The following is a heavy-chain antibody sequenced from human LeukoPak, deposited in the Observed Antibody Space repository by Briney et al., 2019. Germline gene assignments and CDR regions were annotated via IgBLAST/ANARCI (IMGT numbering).Heavy chain of an antibody. J-gene: IGHJ4*02. CDR1: GGSISSYY. CDR2: IYYSGST. D-gene: IGHD6-13*01. V-gene: IGHV4-59*01. Sequence: PSETLSLTCTVSGGSISSYYWSWIRQPPRKGLEWIGYIYYSGSTNYNPSLKSRVTISVDTSKNQFSLKLSSATAADTAVYYCASLKASSHDYWGQGTLVTVSS. CDR3: ASLKASSHDY.